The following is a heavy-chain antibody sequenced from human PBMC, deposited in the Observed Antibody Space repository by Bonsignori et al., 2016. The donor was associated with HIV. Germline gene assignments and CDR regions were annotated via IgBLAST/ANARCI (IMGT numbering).Heavy chain of an antibody. V-gene: IGHV3-49*04. Sequence: VQLVESGGGLVQPGRSLRLSCETSGYTFADYPVAWVRQAPGKGLEWVGFIESYMYGTTTNYGASVDGRFTISRDDAGGFAYLQMDRLRTEDTTVYYCIKASVGGISVTLESWGQGTLVTV. D-gene: IGHD3-16*02. CDR2: IESYMYGTTT. CDR1: GYTFADYP. CDR3: IKASVGGISVTLES. J-gene: IGHJ4*02.